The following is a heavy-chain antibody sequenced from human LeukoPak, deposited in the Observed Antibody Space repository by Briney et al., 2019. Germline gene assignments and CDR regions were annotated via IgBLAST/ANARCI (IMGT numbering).Heavy chain of an antibody. D-gene: IGHD6-19*01. J-gene: IGHJ4*02. CDR1: GGSISSSSYY. CDR3: AANSSGHLYFDY. Sequence: SETLSLTCTVSGGSISSSSYYWSWIRQPPGKGLEWIGEINHTGSTNYNPSLKGRVTISVDTSKNQFSLKLSSVTAADTAVYYCAANSSGHLYFDYWGQGTLVTVSS. V-gene: IGHV4-39*07. CDR2: INHTGST.